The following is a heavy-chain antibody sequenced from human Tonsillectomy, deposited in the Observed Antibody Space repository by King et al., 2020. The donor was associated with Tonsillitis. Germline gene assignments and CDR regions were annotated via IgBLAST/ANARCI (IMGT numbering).Heavy chain of an antibody. V-gene: IGHV4-39*01. D-gene: IGHD6-13*01. J-gene: IGHJ5*02. CDR3: TRRYSSSWYGELGNWFDP. Sequence: QLQESGPGLVKPSETLSLTCTVSGGSISSSSYYWGWIRQPPGKGLEWIGSIYYSGSTYYNPSLKSRVTISVDTSKNQFSLKLSSVTAADTAVYYCTRRYSSSWYGELGNWFDPWGQGTLVTVSS. CDR1: GGSISSSSYY. CDR2: IYYSGST.